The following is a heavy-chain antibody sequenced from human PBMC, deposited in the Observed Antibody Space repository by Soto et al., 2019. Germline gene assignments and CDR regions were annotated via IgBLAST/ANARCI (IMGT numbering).Heavy chain of an antibody. J-gene: IGHJ5*02. V-gene: IGHV3-23*01. CDR1: GFTFSSYA. CDR3: AKRPTTTTVTTPWFDP. CDR2: ISGSGGST. Sequence: PGGSLRLSCAASGFTFSSYAMSWVRQAPGKGLEWVSAISGSGGSTYYADSVKGRFTISRDNSKNTLYLQMNSLRAEDTAVYYCAKRPTTTTVTTPWFDPWGPGTLVTVSS. D-gene: IGHD4-4*01.